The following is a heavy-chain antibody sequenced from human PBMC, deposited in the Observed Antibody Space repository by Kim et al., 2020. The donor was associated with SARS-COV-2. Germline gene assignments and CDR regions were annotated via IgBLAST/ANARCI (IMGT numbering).Heavy chain of an antibody. CDR3: ATYYDSSGYYYVHY. Sequence: AQKFQGRVTMTEDTSTDTAYMELSSLRSKDTAVYYCATYYDSSGYYYVHYWGQGTLVTVSS. V-gene: IGHV1-24*01. J-gene: IGHJ4*02. D-gene: IGHD3-22*01.